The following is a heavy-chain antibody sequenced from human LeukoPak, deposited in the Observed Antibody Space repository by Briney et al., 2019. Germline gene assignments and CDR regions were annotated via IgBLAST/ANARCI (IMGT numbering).Heavy chain of an antibody. CDR1: GGSFSGYY. Sequence: SEALSLTCAVYGGSFSGYYWSWIRQPPGKGREWIGEINHSGSTNYNPSLKRRVTISVDTSKNQFSLKLSSVTAADTAVYYCARGNNSSSSPYFHYWGQGTLVTVSS. V-gene: IGHV4-34*01. D-gene: IGHD6-6*01. CDR2: INHSGST. CDR3: ARGNNSSSSPYFHY. J-gene: IGHJ4*02.